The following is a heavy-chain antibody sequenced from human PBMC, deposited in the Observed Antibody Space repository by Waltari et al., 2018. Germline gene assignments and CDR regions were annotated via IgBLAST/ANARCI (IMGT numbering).Heavy chain of an antibody. J-gene: IGHJ6*02. CDR1: GGTFSSYA. CDR2: IIPIFGTA. CDR3: ARDSFSYGYYYYYGMDV. Sequence: QVQLVQSGAEVKKPGSSVKVSCKASGGTFSSYAISWVRQAPGQGLEWMGGIIPIFGTANYAQKFQGRVTITADESTSTAYMELSSLRSEDTAVYYCARDSFSYGYYYYYGMDVWGQGTTVTVSS. D-gene: IGHD5-18*01. V-gene: IGHV1-69*01.